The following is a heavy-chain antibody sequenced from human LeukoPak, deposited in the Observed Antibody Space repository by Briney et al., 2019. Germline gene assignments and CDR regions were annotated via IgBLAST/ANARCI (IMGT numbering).Heavy chain of an antibody. D-gene: IGHD5-12*01. CDR1: GHSINTFG. CDR3: ANVAKGRYFFYYMDV. V-gene: IGHV1-18*01. Sequence: GASVKVSCKTSGHSINTFGITWVRQAPGQGLAWIGCMSSDNGNTNYADKFQGRVTITRDTSRTTAYMELRSLRSDDTAVYFCANVAKGRYFFYYMDVWGAGTTVTVSS. J-gene: IGHJ6*03. CDR2: MSSDNGNT.